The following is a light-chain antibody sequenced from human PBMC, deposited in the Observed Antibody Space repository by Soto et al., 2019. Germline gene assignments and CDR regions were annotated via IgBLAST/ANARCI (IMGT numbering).Light chain of an antibody. Sequence: DIVMTQSPDSLAVSLGERATINCKSSQSVLYTSSNKNYLAWFQQKPGQPPKLLIYCASNRESGVPERFSGSGSGTDFTLTISSQQAEDLAVYYCQQYYSTPFTFGPGTKVDI. J-gene: IGKJ3*01. CDR3: QQYYSTPFT. CDR1: QSVLYTSSNKNY. CDR2: CAS. V-gene: IGKV4-1*01.